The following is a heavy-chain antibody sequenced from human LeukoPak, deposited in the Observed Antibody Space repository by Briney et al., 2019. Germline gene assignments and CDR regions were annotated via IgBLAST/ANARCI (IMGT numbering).Heavy chain of an antibody. D-gene: IGHD2-8*01. V-gene: IGHV4-38-2*02. CDR3: ARDKYCTNGVCYKGAVGY. Sequence: SETLSLTCTVSGYSISSGYYWGWIRQPPGKGLEWIGSIYHSGSTYYNPSLKSRVTISVDTSKNQFSLKLSSVTAADTAVYYCARDKYCTNGVCYKGAVGYWGQGTLVTVSS. CDR2: IYHSGST. CDR1: GYSISSGYY. J-gene: IGHJ4*02.